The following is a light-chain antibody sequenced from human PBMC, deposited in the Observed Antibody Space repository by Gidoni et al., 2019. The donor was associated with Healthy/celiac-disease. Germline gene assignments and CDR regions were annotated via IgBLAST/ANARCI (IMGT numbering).Light chain of an antibody. CDR1: SSNIGAGYA. CDR2: GTS. Sequence: QSVLTQPPSVSGAPGQRVTISCTGSSSNIGAGYAVHWYQQLPGTAPKLLIYGTSNRPSGVPDRFSGSKSGTSASLAITGLQAEDEADYYCQSYDSSLSALYVFGTGTKVTVL. CDR3: QSYDSSLSALYV. V-gene: IGLV1-40*01. J-gene: IGLJ1*01.